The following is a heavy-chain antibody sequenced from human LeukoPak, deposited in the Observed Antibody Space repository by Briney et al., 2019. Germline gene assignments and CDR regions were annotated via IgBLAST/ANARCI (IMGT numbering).Heavy chain of an antibody. D-gene: IGHD4-11*01. CDR2: INPNSGGT. CDR3: ARVRAVTRTFDY. CDR1: GYTFTGYY. J-gene: IGHJ4*02. V-gene: IGHV1-2*02. Sequence: ASVKVSCKASGYTFTGYYMHWVQQAPGQGLEWMGWINPNSGGTNYAQKFQGRVTMTRDTSISTAYMELSRLRSDDTAVYYCARVRAVTRTFDYWGQGTLVTVSS.